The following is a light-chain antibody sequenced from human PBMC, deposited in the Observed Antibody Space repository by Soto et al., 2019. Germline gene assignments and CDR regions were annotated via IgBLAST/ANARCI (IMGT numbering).Light chain of an antibody. V-gene: IGKV3-11*01. CDR3: QQRGTWPWLT. Sequence: EIELKQSPGTLSLSPGERATLSCRASQSVNNYLAWYQQKPGQAPRLLIYDASNRATGIPPRFSGSGSGTDFTLTISSLEPEDSSFYSCQQRGTWPWLTFGGGTRVEI. CDR2: DAS. CDR1: QSVNNY. J-gene: IGKJ4*01.